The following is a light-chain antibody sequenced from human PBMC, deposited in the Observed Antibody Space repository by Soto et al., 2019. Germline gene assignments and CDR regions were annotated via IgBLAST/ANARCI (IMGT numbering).Light chain of an antibody. CDR2: DNV. V-gene: IGLV3-21*02. J-gene: IGLJ2*01. Sequence: SYELTQPPSVSVAPGQTAAITCGGNNIGSKSVHWYQQRPGQAPVLVVSDNVDRPSGIPERFSGSNSDNTATLTISRVEAGDEADYYCQVWDRGSDHVVFGGGTKLTVL. CDR1: NIGSKS. CDR3: QVWDRGSDHVV.